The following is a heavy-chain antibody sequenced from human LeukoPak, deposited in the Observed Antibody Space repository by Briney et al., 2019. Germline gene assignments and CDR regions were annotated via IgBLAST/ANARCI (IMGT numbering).Heavy chain of an antibody. V-gene: IGHV3-7*01. Sequence: PGGSLRLSCAASGFTFSSYRMSWVRQAPGKGLEWVSNIKQDGSEKYYVDSVKGRFTISRDNAKNSLYLQMNSLRAEDTAVYYCAGESAYNYYEENWFDRWGQGTMVTVSS. D-gene: IGHD3-22*01. J-gene: IGHJ5*02. CDR2: IKQDGSEK. CDR1: GFTFSSYR. CDR3: AGESAYNYYEENWFDR.